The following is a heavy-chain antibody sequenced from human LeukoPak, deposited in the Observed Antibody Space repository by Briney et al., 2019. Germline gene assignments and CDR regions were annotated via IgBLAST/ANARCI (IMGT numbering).Heavy chain of an antibody. CDR3: AKGATYDFWSGYYTGIYFDY. J-gene: IGHJ4*02. CDR1: GFTFSSYG. D-gene: IGHD3-3*01. CDR2: ISYDGSNK. Sequence: GGSLRLSCAASGFTFSSYGMHWVRQAPGKGLEWVAVISYDGSNKYYADSVKGRFTISRDNSKNTLYLQMNSLRAEDTAVYYCAKGATYDFWSGYYTGIYFDYWGQGTLVTVSS. V-gene: IGHV3-30*18.